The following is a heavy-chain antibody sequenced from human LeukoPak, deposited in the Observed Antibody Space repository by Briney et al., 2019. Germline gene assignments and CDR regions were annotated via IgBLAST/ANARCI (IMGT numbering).Heavy chain of an antibody. J-gene: IGHJ4*02. Sequence: PSETLSLTCTVAGGSISSSNDYWGWVRQPPGQGLEWIATIYYIGSTQYNPSLKSRVTISVDTSKNQFSLNINSVTAADTAVYYCARDRYDILTGYYDYWGQGTLVTVSS. D-gene: IGHD3-9*01. CDR2: IYYIGST. V-gene: IGHV4-39*07. CDR3: ARDRYDILTGYYDY. CDR1: GGSISSSNDY.